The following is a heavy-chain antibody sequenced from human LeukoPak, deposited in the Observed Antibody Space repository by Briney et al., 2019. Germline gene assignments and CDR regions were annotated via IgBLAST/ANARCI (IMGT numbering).Heavy chain of an antibody. Sequence: PSETLSLTRTVSGGSISASIYYWGWIRQPPGKGLEWIGSIYYRGSTYYNPSLKSRVTISVDTSKNQFSLNLNSVTAADTAVYYCARTRDFYYENAFDIWGQGTMVTASS. J-gene: IGHJ3*02. CDR2: IYYRGST. CDR1: GGSISASIYY. V-gene: IGHV4-39*01. CDR3: ARTRDFYYENAFDI. D-gene: IGHD3-22*01.